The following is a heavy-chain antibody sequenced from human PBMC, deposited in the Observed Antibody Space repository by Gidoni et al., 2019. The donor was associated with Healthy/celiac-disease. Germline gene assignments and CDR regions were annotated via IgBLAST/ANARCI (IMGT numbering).Heavy chain of an antibody. CDR1: GGSISSSSYY. D-gene: IGHD4-17*01. J-gene: IGHJ4*02. Sequence: QLQLQESGPGLVKPSETLSLTCPVSGGSISSSSYYWGWIRQPPGKGLEWIGSIYYSGSTYYNPSLKSRVTISVDTSKNQFSLKLSSVTAADTAVYYCARGYGGNSDFDYWGQGTLVTVSS. V-gene: IGHV4-39*07. CDR3: ARGYGGNSDFDY. CDR2: IYYSGST.